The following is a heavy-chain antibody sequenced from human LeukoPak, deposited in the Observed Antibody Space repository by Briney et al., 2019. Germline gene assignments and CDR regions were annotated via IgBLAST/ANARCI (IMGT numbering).Heavy chain of an antibody. CDR2: ISGSGGST. J-gene: IGHJ4*02. V-gene: IGHV3-23*01. Sequence: PGGSLSLSCAASGFTFSSYAMSWVRQAPGKGLEWVSAISGSGGSTYYADSVKGRFTISRDNSKNTLYLQMNSLRAEDTAVYYCAKDIWLGGNFDYWGQGTLVTVSS. CDR3: AKDIWLGGNFDY. D-gene: IGHD5-12*01. CDR1: GFTFSSYA.